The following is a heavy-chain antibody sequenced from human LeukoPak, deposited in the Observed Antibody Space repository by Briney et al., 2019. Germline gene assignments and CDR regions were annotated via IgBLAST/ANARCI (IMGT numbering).Heavy chain of an antibody. V-gene: IGHV4-38-2*02. CDR3: ARDKDLAVAANWFDP. D-gene: IGHD6-19*01. CDR2: LYHTGTT. Sequence: SETLSHTCTVSGYSFSSGSFWGWIRQPPGKGLEWIGSLYHTGTTYNNPSLKSRVTMSLDTSKNQFSLKMTSVTAADTAVYYCARDKDLAVAANWFDPWGQGTLVIVSS. CDR1: GYSFSSGSF. J-gene: IGHJ5*02.